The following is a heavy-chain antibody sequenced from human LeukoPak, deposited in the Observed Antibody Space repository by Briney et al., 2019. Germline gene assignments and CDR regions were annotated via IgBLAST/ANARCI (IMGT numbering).Heavy chain of an antibody. CDR1: GFTFSSYE. CDR3: ARQLGSTDWFDP. V-gene: IGHV3-48*03. Sequence: GGSLRLSCAASGFTFSSYEMSWVRQAPGKGLEWVSYISSGSSTIYYADSVKGRFTISRDSAKNSLYLQMNSLRAEDTAVYYCARQLGSTDWFDPWGQGTLVTVSS. J-gene: IGHJ5*02. CDR2: ISSGSSTI. D-gene: IGHD2-2*01.